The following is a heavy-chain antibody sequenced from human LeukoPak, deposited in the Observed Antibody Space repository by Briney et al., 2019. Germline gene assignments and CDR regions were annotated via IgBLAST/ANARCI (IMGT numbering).Heavy chain of an antibody. CDR2: ISYDGSNK. D-gene: IGHD2-15*01. CDR3: AKDPTHYCSGGSCLDFDY. Sequence: GGSLRLPCAASGFTFSSYGMHWVRQAPGKGLEWVAVISYDGSNKYYADSVKGRFTISRDNSKNTLYLQMNSLRAEDTAVYYCAKDPTHYCSGGSCLDFDYWGQGTLVTVSS. J-gene: IGHJ4*02. CDR1: GFTFSSYG. V-gene: IGHV3-30*18.